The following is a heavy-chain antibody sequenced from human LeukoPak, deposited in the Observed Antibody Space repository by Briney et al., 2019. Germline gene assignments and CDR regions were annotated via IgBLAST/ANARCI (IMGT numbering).Heavy chain of an antibody. J-gene: IGHJ3*02. D-gene: IGHD6-19*01. CDR3: AKEGSSGWYGAFDI. CDR2: IRSDGSDT. V-gene: IGHV3-74*01. CDR1: GFTFSDTW. Sequence: GGSLRLSCAASGFTFSDTWMHWVRQAPGEGLVWVSRIRSDGSDTRYAESVKGRFTISRDNSKNTLYLQMNSLRAEDTAVYYCAKEGSSGWYGAFDIWGQGTMVTVSS.